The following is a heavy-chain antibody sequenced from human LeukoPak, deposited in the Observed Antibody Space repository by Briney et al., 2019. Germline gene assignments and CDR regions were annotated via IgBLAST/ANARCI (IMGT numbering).Heavy chain of an antibody. J-gene: IGHJ4*02. CDR1: GYSFTSYW. Sequence: GESLKISCKGSGYSFTSYWIGWVRQMPGKGLEWRGIIYPGDSDTRYSPSFQGQVTISADKSISTAYLQWSSLKASDTAMYYCARALDTIFGVVPSDYWGQGTLVTVSS. V-gene: IGHV5-51*01. CDR2: IYPGDSDT. D-gene: IGHD3-3*01. CDR3: ARALDTIFGVVPSDY.